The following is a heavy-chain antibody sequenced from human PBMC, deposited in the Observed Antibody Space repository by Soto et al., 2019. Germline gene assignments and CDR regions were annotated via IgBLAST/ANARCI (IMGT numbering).Heavy chain of an antibody. D-gene: IGHD2-2*01. V-gene: IGHV2-70*04. CDR3: AQSYCTSDRCHRGYWFDP. Sequence: SGPTLVNPTQTLTITFTVSGFSLTTSEMRVSWIRPPPGKALEWLARIDWNNDKFYTTALKTRLTISKDNSKNQVVLTMTNMDPVDTATYYCAQSYCTSDRCHRGYWFDPWGQGTLVTVSS. J-gene: IGHJ5*02. CDR2: IDWNNDK. CDR1: GFSLTTSEMR.